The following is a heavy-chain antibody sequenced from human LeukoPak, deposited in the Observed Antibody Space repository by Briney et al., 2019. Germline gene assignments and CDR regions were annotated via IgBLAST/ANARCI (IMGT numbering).Heavy chain of an antibody. V-gene: IGHV3-33*08. Sequence: PGGSLRLSCAASGFTVSSNYMSWVRQAPGKGLEWVAVIWYDGSNKYYADSVKGRLTISRDNSKNTLYLQMNSLRAEDTAVYYCARDQAAADYGDAGAFDYWGQGTLVTVSS. CDR1: GFTVSSNY. CDR3: ARDQAAADYGDAGAFDY. CDR2: IWYDGSNK. D-gene: IGHD4-17*01. J-gene: IGHJ4*02.